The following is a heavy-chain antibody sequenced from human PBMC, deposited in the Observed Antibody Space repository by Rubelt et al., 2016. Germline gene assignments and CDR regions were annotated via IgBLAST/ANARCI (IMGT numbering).Heavy chain of an antibody. J-gene: IGHJ2*01. CDR2: IYYSGSA. CDR3: ATAPRGKAYFDF. V-gene: IGHV4-59*01. Sequence: QVQLQESGPGLVKPSETLSLTCTVSGGSIGYYYWSFIRQSPGRGLEWIGYIYYSGSANYNPSLKSRVAISVDTSKSQFALRLGAVTAAETAVYYCATAPRGKAYFDFWARGTLVTVSS. CDR1: GGSIGYYY. D-gene: IGHD3-10*01.